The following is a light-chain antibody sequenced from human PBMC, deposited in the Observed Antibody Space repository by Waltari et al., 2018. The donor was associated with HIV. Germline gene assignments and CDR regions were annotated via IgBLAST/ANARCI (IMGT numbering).Light chain of an antibody. Sequence: QSVLTQAPSASGTPGQRVTISCSGRRSNIGLNSVTWYQQLPGTAPRLLIYHNNQRPSGVPDRFSGSKSGTSASLAISGLQSEDEADYYCAAWDDGLNALFGGGTKLTVL. CDR2: HNN. CDR3: AAWDDGLNAL. V-gene: IGLV1-44*01. J-gene: IGLJ2*01. CDR1: RSNIGLNS.